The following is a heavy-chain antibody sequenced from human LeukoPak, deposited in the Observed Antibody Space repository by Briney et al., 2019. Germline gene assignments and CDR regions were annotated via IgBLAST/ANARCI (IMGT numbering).Heavy chain of an antibody. J-gene: IGHJ4*02. CDR3: ARDLAPFGVVSVFYY. V-gene: IGHV1-69*05. D-gene: IGHD3-3*01. Sequence: GASVKASCKASGGTFSSYAISWVRQAPGQGLEWMGGIIPIFGTANYTQKFQGRVTITTDESTSTAYMELSSLRSEDTAVYYCARDLAPFGVVSVFYYWGQGTLVTVSS. CDR1: GGTFSSYA. CDR2: IIPIFGTA.